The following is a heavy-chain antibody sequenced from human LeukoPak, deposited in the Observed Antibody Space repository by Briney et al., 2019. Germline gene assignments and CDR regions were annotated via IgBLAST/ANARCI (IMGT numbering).Heavy chain of an antibody. CDR1: GGSISSYY. D-gene: IGHD2/OR15-2a*01. Sequence: SETLSLTCTVWGGSISSYYWGWVRQPPGKGLEGIGYIYYSGSTNYNPSLKSRVTISVDTSKNQFSLKLSSVTAADTAVYYCARTRISYFDYWGQGTLVTVSS. J-gene: IGHJ4*02. V-gene: IGHV4-59*01. CDR2: IYYSGST. CDR3: ARTRISYFDY.